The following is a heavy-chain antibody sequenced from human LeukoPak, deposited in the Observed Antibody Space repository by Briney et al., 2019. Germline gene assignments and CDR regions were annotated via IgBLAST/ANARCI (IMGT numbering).Heavy chain of an antibody. CDR1: GFTFTTYS. Sequence: GGSLRLSCEASGFTFTTYSMTWVRQAPGKGLEWVSIISSGSSAIFSADALKGRFTISRDDAKNLLYLDMNSLRAEDTAVYYCARRKGSSGWYSFWFDPWGQGTLVTVSS. CDR3: ARRKGSSGWYSFWFDP. J-gene: IGHJ5*02. V-gene: IGHV3-21*01. D-gene: IGHD6-19*01. CDR2: ISSGSSAI.